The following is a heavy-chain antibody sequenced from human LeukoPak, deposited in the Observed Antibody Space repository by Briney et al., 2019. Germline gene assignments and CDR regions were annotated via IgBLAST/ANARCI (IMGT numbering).Heavy chain of an antibody. D-gene: IGHD5-18*01. CDR1: GFTFSSYG. CDR3: AKDERGYSYGLIDY. J-gene: IGHJ4*02. CDR2: IWYGGSNK. Sequence: PGRSLRLSCAASGFTFSSYGMHWVRQAPGKGLEWVAVIWYGGSNKYYADSVKGRFTISRDNSKNTLYLQMNSLRAEDTAVYYCAKDERGYSYGLIDYWGQGTLVTVSS. V-gene: IGHV3-33*06.